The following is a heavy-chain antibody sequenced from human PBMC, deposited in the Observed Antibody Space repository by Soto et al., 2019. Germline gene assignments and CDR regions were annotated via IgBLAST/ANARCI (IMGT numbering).Heavy chain of an antibody. CDR1: GGSISSGGYY. CDR2: IYYSGST. Sequence: QVQLQESGPGLVKPSQTLSLTCTVSGGSISSGGYYWSWIRQHPGKGLEWIGYIYYSGSTYYNPSLTSRVTISVDTSKNQFSLKLSSVTAADTAVYYCARGDYYDSSGYPPPFDYWGQGTLVTVSS. CDR3: ARGDYYDSSGYPPPFDY. V-gene: IGHV4-31*03. D-gene: IGHD3-22*01. J-gene: IGHJ4*02.